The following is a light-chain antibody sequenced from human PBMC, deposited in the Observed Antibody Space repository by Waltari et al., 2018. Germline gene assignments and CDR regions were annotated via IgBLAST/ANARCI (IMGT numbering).Light chain of an antibody. CDR3: QQYDTYPLT. J-gene: IGKJ4*01. CDR2: MES. Sequence: DIQMTQSPSTLSASVGDRVTITCRASQDITTWLAWYQQKPGKAPKLLIDMESTLQSGVPSSFSGSGSGTEFTLTISGLQPDDFATYFCQQYDTYPLTFGGGTKVESK. CDR1: QDITTW. V-gene: IGKV1-5*03.